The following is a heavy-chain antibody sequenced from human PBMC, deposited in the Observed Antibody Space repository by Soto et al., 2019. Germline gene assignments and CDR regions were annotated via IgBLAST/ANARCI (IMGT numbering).Heavy chain of an antibody. CDR1: GGSLSGYY. D-gene: IGHD3-22*01. J-gene: IGHJ4*02. Sequence: SETLSLTCTVSGGSLSGYYWSWIRQPPGKGLEWIGDFYSSGSPHHNPSLKNRVSISEDRSKNEFSLKLSSVTAADTAVYYCARLVYDSSGYRPGWGQGTLVTVSS. V-gene: IGHV4-59*08. CDR2: FYSSGSP. CDR3: ARLVYDSSGYRPG.